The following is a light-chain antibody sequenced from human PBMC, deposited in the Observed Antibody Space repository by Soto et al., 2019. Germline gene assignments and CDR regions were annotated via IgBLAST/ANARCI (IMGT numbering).Light chain of an antibody. CDR1: SSNIGAGYD. CDR2: GNS. J-gene: IGLJ3*02. Sequence: QSVLTQPHSVSGAPGQRVTISCTGSSSNIGAGYDVHWYQQLPGTAPKLLIVGNSNRPSGVPDRFSGAKSGTSASLAITGVQAEDEADYYCQSYDSSLSGWVFGGGTKLTVL. CDR3: QSYDSSLSGWV. V-gene: IGLV1-40*01.